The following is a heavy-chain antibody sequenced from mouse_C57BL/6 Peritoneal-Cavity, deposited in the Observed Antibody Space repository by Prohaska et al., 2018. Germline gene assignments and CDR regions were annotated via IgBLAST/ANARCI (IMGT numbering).Heavy chain of an antibody. Sequence: EVKLEESGGGLVQPGGSMKLSCVASGFTFSNYWMNWVRQSPEKGSEWVAQIRLKSDNYATHYAESVKGRCTISRDDSKSSVYLQMNNLRAEDTGIYYCTDYYGSSWGYWGQGTTLTVSS. CDR1: GFTFSNYW. J-gene: IGHJ2*01. D-gene: IGHD1-1*01. V-gene: IGHV6-3*01. CDR2: IRLKSDNYAT. CDR3: TDYYGSSWGY.